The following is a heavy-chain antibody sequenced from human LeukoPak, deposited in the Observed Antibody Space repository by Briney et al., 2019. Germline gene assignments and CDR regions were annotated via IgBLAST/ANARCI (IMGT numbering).Heavy chain of an antibody. CDR3: SKSGSYLIENYYFYYYIDV. D-gene: IGHD1-26*01. CDR1: GFIFSNAW. Sequence: GGSLRLSCAASGFIFSNAWMNWVRQAPGKGLEWVGRIKTKTDGGTTDYAAPVKGRFTISRDDSKNTLYLQMNSLKTEDTAVYYCSKSGSYLIENYYFYYYIDVWGKGTTVTVSS. V-gene: IGHV3-15*01. J-gene: IGHJ6*03. CDR2: IKTKTDGGTT.